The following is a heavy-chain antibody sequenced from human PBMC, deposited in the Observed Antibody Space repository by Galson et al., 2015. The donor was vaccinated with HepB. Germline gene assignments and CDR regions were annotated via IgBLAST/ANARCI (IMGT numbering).Heavy chain of an antibody. D-gene: IGHD3-10*01. V-gene: IGHV3-30*02. Sequence: SLRLSCAASGFSFSSYGMHWVRQAPGKGLEWVSFIRYDGTNEYYADSVKGRFTISRDNSKNTLYLQMNSLRAEDTAVYYCAKSQLLWFGELKYGMDVWGQGTTVTVSS. J-gene: IGHJ6*02. CDR3: AKSQLLWFGELKYGMDV. CDR1: GFSFSSYG. CDR2: IRYDGTNE.